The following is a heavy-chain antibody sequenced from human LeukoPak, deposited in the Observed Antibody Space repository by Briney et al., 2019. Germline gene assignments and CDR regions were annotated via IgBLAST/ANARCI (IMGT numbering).Heavy chain of an antibody. CDR3: ARVLGGAFVVVTADTGY. J-gene: IGHJ4*02. Sequence: GGSLRLSCAASGFTFSSYSMNWVPQAPGKGLEWVSSISSSSSYIYYADSVKGRFTISRDNAKNSLYLQMNSLRAEDTAVYYCARVLGGAFVVVTADTGYWGQGTLVTVSS. V-gene: IGHV3-21*01. CDR2: ISSSSSYI. D-gene: IGHD2-21*02. CDR1: GFTFSSYS.